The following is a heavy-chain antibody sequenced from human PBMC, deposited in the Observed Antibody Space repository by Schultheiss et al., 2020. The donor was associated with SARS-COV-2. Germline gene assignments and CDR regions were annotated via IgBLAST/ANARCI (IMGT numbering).Heavy chain of an antibody. CDR2: IYTSGST. J-gene: IGHJ6*03. V-gene: IGHV4-4*07. CDR3: ARDSSRTMDV. CDR1: GGSFSGYY. D-gene: IGHD6-13*01. Sequence: SQTLSLTCAVYGGSFSGYYWSWIRQPAGKGLEWIGRIYTSGSTNYNPSLKSRVTMSVDTSKNQFSLKLSSVTAADTAVYYCARDSSRTMDVWGKGTTVTVSS.